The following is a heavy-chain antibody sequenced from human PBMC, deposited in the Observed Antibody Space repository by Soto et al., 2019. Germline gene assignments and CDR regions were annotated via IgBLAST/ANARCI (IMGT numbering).Heavy chain of an antibody. CDR1: GNSISTDY. V-gene: IGHV4-59*08. Sequence: PSQTLSLTCTFYGNSISTDYWSWIRQSPGKGLEWIGFIYYGGSTNYNPSLTRRFTISVDTPKNPFSLKLSSVTAAHTPVYYCAKNWNWGSLVHWGQGTLVTVSS. D-gene: IGHD7-27*01. CDR2: IYYGGST. CDR3: AKNWNWGSLVH. J-gene: IGHJ4*02.